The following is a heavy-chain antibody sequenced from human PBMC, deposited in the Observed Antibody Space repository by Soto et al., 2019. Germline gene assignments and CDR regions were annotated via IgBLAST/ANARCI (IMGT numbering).Heavy chain of an antibody. CDR2: ISAYNGNT. V-gene: IGHV1-18*01. Sequence: QVQLVQSGAEVKKPGASVKVSCKASGYTFTSYGISWVRQAPGQGLEWMGWISAYNGNTNYAQKLQGRVTMTTDTSTSTAYMELRSLRSEDTAVYYCARDPGGGDSGYDGRGYFDYWGQGTLVTVSS. D-gene: IGHD5-12*01. J-gene: IGHJ4*02. CDR3: ARDPGGGDSGYDGRGYFDY. CDR1: GYTFTSYG.